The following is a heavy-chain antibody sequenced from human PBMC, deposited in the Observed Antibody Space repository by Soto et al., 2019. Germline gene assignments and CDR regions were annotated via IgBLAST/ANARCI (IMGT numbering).Heavy chain of an antibody. J-gene: IGHJ5*01. CDR3: ARWLEVLTTSDS. Sequence: GGSLRLSCAASGFNFSDYYMTWIRQAPGKGLEWISYISSSSRDTEYADSVKGRFMISRDNAKRSMSLQMNSLRVEDTAVYYCARWLEVLTTSDSWGQGILVTVSS. D-gene: IGHD3-22*01. CDR2: ISSSSRDT. V-gene: IGHV3-11*06. CDR1: GFNFSDYY.